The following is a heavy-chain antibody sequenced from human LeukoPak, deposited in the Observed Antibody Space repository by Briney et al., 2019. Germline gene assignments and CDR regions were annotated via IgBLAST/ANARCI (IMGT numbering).Heavy chain of an antibody. Sequence: SETLSLTCAVYGGSFSGYYWSWIRQPPGEGLEWIGEINHSGSTNYNPSLKSRVTISVDTSKNQFSLKLSSVTAADTAVYYCAGSLSGSYRNWFDPWGQGTLVTVSS. V-gene: IGHV4-34*01. CDR2: INHSGST. CDR3: AGSLSGSYRNWFDP. D-gene: IGHD1-26*01. CDR1: GGSFSGYY. J-gene: IGHJ5*02.